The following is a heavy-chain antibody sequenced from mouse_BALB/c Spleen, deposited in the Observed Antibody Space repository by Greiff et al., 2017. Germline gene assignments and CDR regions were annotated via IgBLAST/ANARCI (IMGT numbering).Heavy chain of an antibody. D-gene: IGHD1-2*01. Sequence: EVKLVESGGGLVKPGGSLKLSCAASGFTFSDYYMYLVRQTPEKRLEWVATISDGGSYTYYPDSVKGRFTISRDNAKNNLYLQMSSLKSEDTAMYYCAIYGYDYAMDYWGQGTSVTVSS. J-gene: IGHJ4*01. V-gene: IGHV5-4*02. CDR3: AIYGYDYAMDY. CDR1: GFTFSDYY. CDR2: ISDGGSYT.